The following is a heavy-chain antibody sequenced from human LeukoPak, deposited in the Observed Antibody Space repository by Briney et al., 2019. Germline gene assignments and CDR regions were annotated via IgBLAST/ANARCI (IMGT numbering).Heavy chain of an antibody. CDR3: ARGLRTGADNWFDP. Sequence: GASVKVSCKASGYTFTSYGISWVRQAPGQGLERTGWISAYNGNTNYAQKLQGRVTMTTDTSTSTAYMELRSLRSDDTAVYYCARGLRTGADNWFDPWGQGTLVTVSS. V-gene: IGHV1-18*01. J-gene: IGHJ5*02. CDR1: GYTFTSYG. CDR2: ISAYNGNT. D-gene: IGHD1-14*01.